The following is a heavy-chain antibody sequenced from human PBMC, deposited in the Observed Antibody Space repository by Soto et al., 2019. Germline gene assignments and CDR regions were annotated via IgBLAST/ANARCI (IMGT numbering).Heavy chain of an antibody. Sequence: SETLSLTCTFSGGSISSSSYYWGWIRQPPGKGLEWIGSIYYSGSTYYNPSLKSRVTISVDTSKNQFSLKLSSVTAADTAVYYCAVITMVRGVIFSGYYYMDVWGKGTTVTVSS. CDR1: GGSISSSSYY. J-gene: IGHJ6*03. D-gene: IGHD3-10*01. V-gene: IGHV4-39*01. CDR3: AVITMVRGVIFSGYYYMDV. CDR2: IYYSGST.